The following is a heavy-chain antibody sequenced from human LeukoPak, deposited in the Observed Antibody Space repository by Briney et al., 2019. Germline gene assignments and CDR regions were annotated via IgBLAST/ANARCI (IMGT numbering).Heavy chain of an antibody. CDR1: GGSIGSSDYY. J-gene: IGHJ6*02. V-gene: IGHV4-30-4*01. Sequence: SQTRSLTCTVSGGSIGSSDYYWSWIRQPPGKGLEWIGYIFYSGSTHYNPSLRSRVTISLDTSKNQFSLKLSSVTAADTAVYYCARDSVAAIGTGYYYYGMDVWGQGTTVTVSS. D-gene: IGHD1-1*01. CDR3: ARDSVAAIGTGYYYYGMDV. CDR2: IFYSGST.